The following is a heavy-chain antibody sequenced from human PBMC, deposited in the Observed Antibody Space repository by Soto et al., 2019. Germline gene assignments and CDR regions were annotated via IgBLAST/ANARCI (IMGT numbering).Heavy chain of an antibody. Sequence: QLQLQESGPGLVKPSETLSLTCTVSGGSISSSSYYWGWIRQPPGKGLEWIGSIYYSGSTYYNPSLKSRVTISVDTSKNQFSLKLSSVTAADTAVYYCARQGLRLVLHLGELSLYYFDYWGQGTLVTVSS. D-gene: IGHD3-16*02. J-gene: IGHJ4*02. CDR1: GGSISSSSYY. CDR3: ARQGLRLVLHLGELSLYYFDY. CDR2: IYYSGST. V-gene: IGHV4-39*01.